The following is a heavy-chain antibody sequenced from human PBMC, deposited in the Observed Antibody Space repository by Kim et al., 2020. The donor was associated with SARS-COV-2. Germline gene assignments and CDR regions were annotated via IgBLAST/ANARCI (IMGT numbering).Heavy chain of an antibody. CDR2: IYCSGST. CDR1: GGSISSYY. J-gene: IGHJ5*02. V-gene: IGHV4-59*01. CDR3: AREGRWFDP. Sequence: SETLSLTCTVSGGSISSYYWSWIRQPPGKGLEWIGYIYCSGSTNYNPSLKSRVTISVDTSKNQFSLKLSSVTAADTAVYYCAREGRWFDPWGQGTLVTVSS.